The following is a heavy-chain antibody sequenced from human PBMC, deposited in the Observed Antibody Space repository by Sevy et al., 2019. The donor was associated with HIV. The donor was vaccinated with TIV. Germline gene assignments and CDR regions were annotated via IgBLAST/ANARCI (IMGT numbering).Heavy chain of an antibody. V-gene: IGHV3-30*02. D-gene: IGHD3-9*01. Sequence: GGSLRLSCAASGFTFSSYGMHWVRQAPGKGLEWVAVIWYDGSNKYYADSVKGRFTISRDNSKNTLYLQMNSLRAEDTAVYYCAKEGGDYNILTGYSSPRYYLDYWGQGTLVTVSS. CDR2: IWYDGSNK. CDR3: AKEGGDYNILTGYSSPRYYLDY. J-gene: IGHJ4*02. CDR1: GFTFSSYG.